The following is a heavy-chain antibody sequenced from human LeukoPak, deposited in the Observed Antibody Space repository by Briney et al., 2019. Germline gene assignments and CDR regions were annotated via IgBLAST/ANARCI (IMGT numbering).Heavy chain of an antibody. CDR1: GGSLSSGSYY. J-gene: IGHJ6*02. D-gene: IGHD2-2*01. V-gene: IGHV4-61*02. Sequence: SQTLSLTCTVSGGSLSSGSYYWRWIRQPAGKGLEWIGRIYTSGSTNYNPSLKRRVNISVDTSKNQFSLKLSSVTAADTAVYYCARAPAIVVVPAANYYYYGMDVWGQGTTVTVSS. CDR3: ARAPAIVVVPAANYYYYGMDV. CDR2: IYTSGST.